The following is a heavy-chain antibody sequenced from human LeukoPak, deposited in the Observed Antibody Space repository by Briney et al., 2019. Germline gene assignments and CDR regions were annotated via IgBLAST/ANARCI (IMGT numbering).Heavy chain of an antibody. CDR3: ARGLFLSGYLDAFDI. J-gene: IGHJ3*02. D-gene: IGHD3-22*01. CDR1: GFTVSNKY. Sequence: GGSVRLSCAAPGFTVSNKYMTWVRQAPGKGLEWVSLIYSDGRTYYADSVKGRCTISRDGSKNTLYLQMNSLRVEDTAVYYCARGLFLSGYLDAFDIWGQGTVVTVSS. CDR2: IYSDGRT. V-gene: IGHV3-53*01.